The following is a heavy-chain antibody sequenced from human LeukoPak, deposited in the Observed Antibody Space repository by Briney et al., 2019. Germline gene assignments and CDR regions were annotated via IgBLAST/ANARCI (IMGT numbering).Heavy chain of an antibody. CDR3: ARHTGEGSHFQH. Sequence: GGSLRLSCAASGFTFSSYSMNWVRQAPGKGLEWVSYISSSSSTIYYADSVKGRFTISRDNAKNSLYLQMNSLRAEDTAVYYCARHTGEGSHFQHWGQGSLVTVS. CDR1: GFTFSSYS. V-gene: IGHV3-48*01. CDR2: ISSSSSTI. D-gene: IGHD3-16*01. J-gene: IGHJ1*01.